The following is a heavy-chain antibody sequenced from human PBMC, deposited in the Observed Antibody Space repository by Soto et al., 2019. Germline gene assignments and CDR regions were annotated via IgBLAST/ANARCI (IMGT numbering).Heavy chain of an antibody. J-gene: IGHJ4*02. Sequence: KPSETLSLTCTVSSDSISSYYCSWIRQPPGKRLEWIGYISYSGSTDYNPSLKSRVTISGDTSKNQFSLKVSSVTAADTAVYYCARGTSWQLPFDYWGQGTLVTVS. CDR3: ARGTSWQLPFDY. CDR1: SDSISSYY. V-gene: IGHV4-59*01. D-gene: IGHD6-13*01. CDR2: ISYSGST.